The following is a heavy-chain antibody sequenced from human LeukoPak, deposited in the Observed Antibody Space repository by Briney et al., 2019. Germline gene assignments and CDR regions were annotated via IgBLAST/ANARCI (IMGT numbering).Heavy chain of an antibody. CDR3: AKDRDGADRIIL. CDR1: AYDFTGYH. V-gene: IGHV1-2*06. D-gene: IGHD5-24*01. CDR2: LNPNTGHA. J-gene: IGHJ4*02. Sequence: ASVKVSCKVVAYDFTGYHIHWVRHAPGQGPEWMGRLNPNTGHAVYAFKFQGRVTTTGDTSSNTAYMEVTRLTSDDTALYYCAKDRDGADRIILWGQGTLVTVSS.